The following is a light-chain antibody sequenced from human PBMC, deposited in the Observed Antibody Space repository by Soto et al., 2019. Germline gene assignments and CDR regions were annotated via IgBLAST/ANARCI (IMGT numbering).Light chain of an antibody. V-gene: IGLV2-14*03. Sequence: QSVLTQPASVSGSLAQSITISCTGTRSDIGSRNSVSSYQHPPGKAPKLMIYDVNIRPSGVSHRFSGSKSGNTASLTISGLQAEDEADSSCASYTAASTMVFGGGTKVTVL. CDR1: RSDIGSRNS. CDR2: DVN. J-gene: IGLJ2*01. CDR3: ASYTAASTMV.